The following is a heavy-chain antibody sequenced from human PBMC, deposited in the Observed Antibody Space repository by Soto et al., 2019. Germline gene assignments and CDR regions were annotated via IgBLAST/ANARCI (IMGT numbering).Heavy chain of an antibody. V-gene: IGHV4-31*03. CDR2: IYYSGST. Sequence: SETLSLTCTVSGGSISSGGYYWSWIRQHPGKGLEWIGYIYYSGSTYYNPSLKSRVTISVDTSKNQFSLKLSSVTAADKAVYYWAKFTMVRGVPVVAYFDYWGQGTLVTVS. CDR1: GGSISSGGYY. D-gene: IGHD3-10*01. CDR3: AKFTMVRGVPVVAYFDY. J-gene: IGHJ4*02.